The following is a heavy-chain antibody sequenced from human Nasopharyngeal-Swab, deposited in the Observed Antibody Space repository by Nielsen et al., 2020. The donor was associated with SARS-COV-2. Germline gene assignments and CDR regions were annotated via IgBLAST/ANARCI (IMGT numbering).Heavy chain of an antibody. V-gene: IGHV4-34*01. CDR3: ARARDFEYSGHATYGMDV. CDR1: GGSFSGYY. Sequence: SETLSLTCAVYGGSFSGYYWSWIRQPPGKGLEWIGEINHSGSTNYNPSLKSRVTISADTSKNQFSLRLISVTAADTAVYYCARARDFEYSGHATYGMDVWGQGTTVTVSS. CDR2: INHSGST. J-gene: IGHJ6*02. D-gene: IGHD5-12*01.